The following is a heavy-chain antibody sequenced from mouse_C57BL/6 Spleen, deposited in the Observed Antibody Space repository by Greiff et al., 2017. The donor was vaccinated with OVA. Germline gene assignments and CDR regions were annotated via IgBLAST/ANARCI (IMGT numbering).Heavy chain of an antibody. J-gene: IGHJ4*01. CDR1: GFTFSDYG. CDR3: ARHGYYPYAMDY. D-gene: IGHD2-3*01. Sequence: EVQGVESGGGLVKPGGSLKLSCAASGFTFSDYGMHWVRQAPEKGLEWVAYISSGSSTIYYADTVKGRFTISRDNAKNTLFLQMTSLRSEDTAMYYCARHGYYPYAMDYWGQGTSVTVSS. CDR2: ISSGSSTI. V-gene: IGHV5-17*01.